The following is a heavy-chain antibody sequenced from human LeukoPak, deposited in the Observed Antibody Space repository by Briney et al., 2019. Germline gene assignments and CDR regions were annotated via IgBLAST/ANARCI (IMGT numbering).Heavy chain of an antibody. CDR1: GFSFSGSA. J-gene: IGHJ4*02. V-gene: IGHV3-73*01. CDR2: MRSKVNNYAT. Sequence: GGSLRLSCAASGFSFSGSAIHWVRQAAGKGLEWDGRMRSKVNNYATAYAASVKGRFTISRDDSKNTAYLQMNTLKSEDTAVYYCTRRSSDDSSGYFHYWGQGTLVTVSS. D-gene: IGHD3-22*01. CDR3: TRRSSDDSSGYFHY.